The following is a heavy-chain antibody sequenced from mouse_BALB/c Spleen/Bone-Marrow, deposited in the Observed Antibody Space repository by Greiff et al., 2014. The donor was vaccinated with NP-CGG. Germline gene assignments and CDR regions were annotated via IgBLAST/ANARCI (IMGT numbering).Heavy chain of an antibody. CDR1: GYAFTSYW. Sequence: QVQLKESGAELASPGASVKLSCKASGYAFTSYWMQWVKQRPGQGLEWIGAIYPGDGDTRYTQKFKGKATLTADKSSSTAYMQLSSLASEDSAVYYCARGDYDYDDWFAYWGQGTLVTVSA. CDR2: IYPGDGDT. D-gene: IGHD2-4*01. J-gene: IGHJ3*01. V-gene: IGHV1-87*01. CDR3: ARGDYDYDDWFAY.